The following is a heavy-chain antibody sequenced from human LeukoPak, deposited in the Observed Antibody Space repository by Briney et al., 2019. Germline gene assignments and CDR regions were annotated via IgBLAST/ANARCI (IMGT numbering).Heavy chain of an antibody. CDR2: ISYDGSYK. J-gene: IGHJ4*02. V-gene: IGHV3-30*03. CDR3: ALGRQSEEYLDN. D-gene: IGHD7-27*01. CDR1: GFTFRSYG. Sequence: SGKSLRLSCAASGFTFRSYGIHWVRQAPGKGPEWVAFISYDGSYKHHADSVQGRFTISRDNSNSTLYLQMNSLRVDDTAVYYCALGRQSEEYLDNWGQGATVTVSS.